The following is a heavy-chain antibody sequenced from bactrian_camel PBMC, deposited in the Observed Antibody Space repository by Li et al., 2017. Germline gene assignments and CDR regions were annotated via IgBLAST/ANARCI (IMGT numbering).Heavy chain of an antibody. Sequence: VQLVESGGGAVQAGGALRLTCAASKYTYTSNCLGWFRQTPGKEREEVAYIYTGGSTTHYADSVKGRFTISRDKNTVTLQMSSLKPEDTAMYYCAVSDTCAALAFGYWGQGTQVTVS. CDR1: KYTYTSNC. V-gene: IGHV3S1*01. CDR2: IYTGGSTT. J-gene: IGHJ5*01. D-gene: IGHD3*01. CDR3: AVSDTCAALAFGY.